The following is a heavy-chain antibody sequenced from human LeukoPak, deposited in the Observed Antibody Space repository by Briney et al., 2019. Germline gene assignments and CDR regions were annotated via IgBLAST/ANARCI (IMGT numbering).Heavy chain of an antibody. CDR3: AKDLGKSSRRNLFDY. D-gene: IGHD1-14*01. Sequence: HSGGSLRLSCAASGFTFSSYAMSWVRQAPGKGLEWVSAISGSGGSTYYADSVKGRFTISRDNSKNTLYLQMNSLRAEDTAVYYCAKDLGKSSRRNLFDYWGQGTLVTVSS. V-gene: IGHV3-23*01. CDR2: ISGSGGST. J-gene: IGHJ4*02. CDR1: GFTFSSYA.